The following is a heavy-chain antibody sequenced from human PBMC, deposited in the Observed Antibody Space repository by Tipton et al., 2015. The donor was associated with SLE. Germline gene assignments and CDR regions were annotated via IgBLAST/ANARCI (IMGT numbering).Heavy chain of an antibody. CDR1: GGSISGFY. D-gene: IGHD3-3*01. CDR3: ARAPLFGVVTVRGPFDY. V-gene: IGHV4-4*07. J-gene: IGHJ4*02. CDR2: IYTSENT. Sequence: TLSLTCSVSGGSISGFYWSWIRQPAGKGLEWIGRIYTSENTNYNPSLKSRVTMSVDTSKNQFSLKLTSVTAADTAVYYCARAPLFGVVTVRGPFDYWGQGTLVTVSS.